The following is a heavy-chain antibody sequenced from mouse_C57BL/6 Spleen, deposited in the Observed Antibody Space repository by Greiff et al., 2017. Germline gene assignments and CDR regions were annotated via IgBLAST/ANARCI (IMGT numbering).Heavy chain of an antibody. V-gene: IGHV14-2*01. D-gene: IGHD3-2*02. CDR3: ARGAAQATGAMDY. CDR1: GFNFKDYY. Sequence: EVQLQQSGAELVKPGASVKLSCKASGFNFKDYYMHWVKQRTEQGLEWIGRIDPEDGETKYAPKFQGKATITADKSSNTAYLQLSSLTSEDTAVYYCARGAAQATGAMDYWGQGTSVTVSS. J-gene: IGHJ4*01. CDR2: IDPEDGET.